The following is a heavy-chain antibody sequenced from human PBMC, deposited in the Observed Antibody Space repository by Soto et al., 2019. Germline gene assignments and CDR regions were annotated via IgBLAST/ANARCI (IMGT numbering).Heavy chain of an antibody. CDR3: AAALIGVLGPFDP. Sequence: QMQLVQSGPEVKKPGTSMKVSCKASGFTFTNSAVQWVRQARGQRVEWIGWIVVGSGETNYAQKFQERVTITRDMSTSTAYMELSSLSSEDTAVYYCAAALIGVLGPFDPWGQVTLVTVSS. V-gene: IGHV1-58*01. D-gene: IGHD6-6*01. CDR1: GFTFTNSA. CDR2: IVVGSGET. J-gene: IGHJ5*02.